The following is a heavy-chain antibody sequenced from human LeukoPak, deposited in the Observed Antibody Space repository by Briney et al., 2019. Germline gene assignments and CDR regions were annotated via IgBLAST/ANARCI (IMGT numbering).Heavy chain of an antibody. Sequence: GGSLRLSCAASGFTFSSYWMHWVRQAPGKGLVWVSRINSDGSTTNYADSVKGRFTISRDNAENTMYLQMNSLRVEDTAVYYCTRRVSATRWFDPWGQGTPVTASS. CDR1: GFTFSSYW. V-gene: IGHV3-74*01. CDR2: INSDGSTT. J-gene: IGHJ5*02. CDR3: TRRVSATRWFDP. D-gene: IGHD2-15*01.